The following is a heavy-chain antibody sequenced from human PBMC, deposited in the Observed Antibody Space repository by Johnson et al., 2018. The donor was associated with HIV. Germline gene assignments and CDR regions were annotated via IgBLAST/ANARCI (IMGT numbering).Heavy chain of an antibody. D-gene: IGHD6-13*01. V-gene: IGHV3-30*18. CDR1: GFTFSSYG. CDR3: AKGGISWSDDAFDI. CDR2: ISYDGSNK. Sequence: QVQLVESGGGLVKPGGSLRLSCAASGFTFSSYGMHWVRQAPGKGLEWVAVISYDGSNKYYADSVKGRFTISRDNSKNTLYLQMNSLWAEDTAVYYCAKGGISWSDDAFDIWGQGTMVTVSS. J-gene: IGHJ3*02.